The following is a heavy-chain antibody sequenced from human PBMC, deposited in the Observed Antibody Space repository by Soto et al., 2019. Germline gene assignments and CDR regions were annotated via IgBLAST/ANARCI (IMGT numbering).Heavy chain of an antibody. J-gene: IGHJ4*02. CDR3: ARGHHYIFRTGHYTLAGIDS. CDR1: GFTFSDYA. V-gene: IGHV3-30-3*01. CDR2: TSFDGNHK. D-gene: IGHD3-3*01. Sequence: QLYLVESGGGVVQPGRSLRLSCAASGFTFSDYAMNWVRQAPGKGLEWVAVTSFDGNHKYYADSVTGRFPISKDNSKNPLHLQKNSLKGEASAVSYCARGHHYIFRTGHYTLAGIDSWGQGTLVTVSS.